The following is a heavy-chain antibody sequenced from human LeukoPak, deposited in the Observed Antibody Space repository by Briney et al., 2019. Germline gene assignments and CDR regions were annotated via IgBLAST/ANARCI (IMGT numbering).Heavy chain of an antibody. Sequence: SETLSLTCTVSGGSISSYYWSWIRQPPGKGLEWIGYIYYSGSTNYNPSLKSRVTISVDTSKNQFSLKLSSVTAADTAVYYCARHANYDILTGSHAFDIWGQGTMVTVSS. CDR2: IYYSGST. D-gene: IGHD3-9*01. V-gene: IGHV4-59*08. CDR3: ARHANYDILTGSHAFDI. CDR1: GGSISSYY. J-gene: IGHJ3*02.